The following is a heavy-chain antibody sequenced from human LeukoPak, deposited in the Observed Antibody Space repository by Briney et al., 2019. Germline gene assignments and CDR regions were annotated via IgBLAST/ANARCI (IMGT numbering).Heavy chain of an antibody. V-gene: IGHV3-23*01. CDR3: VKGYQLRLIWFDP. CDR2: ISGSGAST. J-gene: IGHJ5*02. CDR1: GFTFSNYA. D-gene: IGHD2-2*01. Sequence: PGGSLRLSCAASGFTFSNYAMTWVRQAPGKGLEWVSAISGSGASTYYADSVKGRFTISRDNSKNTLYLQMNSLRAEDTAVYYCVKGYQLRLIWFDPWGQGTLVTVSS.